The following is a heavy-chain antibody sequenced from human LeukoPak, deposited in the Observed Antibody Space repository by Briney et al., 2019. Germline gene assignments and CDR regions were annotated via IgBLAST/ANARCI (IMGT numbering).Heavy chain of an antibody. J-gene: IGHJ5*02. CDR3: ARQGDYDSSGYYPNWFDP. Sequence: GESLKISCKGSGYSFTSYWIGWVRQMPGKGLEWMGLIYPGDSDTRYSPSFQGQVTISADKSISTAYLQWSSLKASDTAMYYCARQGDYDSSGYYPNWFDPWGQGTLVTVSS. CDR1: GYSFTSYW. V-gene: IGHV5-51*01. CDR2: IYPGDSDT. D-gene: IGHD3-22*01.